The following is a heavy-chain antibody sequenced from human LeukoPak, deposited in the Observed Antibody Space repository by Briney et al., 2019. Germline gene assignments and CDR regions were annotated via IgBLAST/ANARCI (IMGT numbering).Heavy chain of an antibody. D-gene: IGHD3-10*01. J-gene: IGHJ4*02. CDR3: ARVYYSGSGSYSSFDY. V-gene: IGHV1-2*02. CDR1: GYTFTGYY. Sequence: GASVKVSCKASGYTFTGYYLHWVRQAPGQGLEWMGWINPNSGVTNYAQNFQGRVTMTRDTSISTGYMELSRLRSDDTAVYYCARVYYSGSGSYSSFDYWGQGTLVTVSS. CDR2: INPNSGVT.